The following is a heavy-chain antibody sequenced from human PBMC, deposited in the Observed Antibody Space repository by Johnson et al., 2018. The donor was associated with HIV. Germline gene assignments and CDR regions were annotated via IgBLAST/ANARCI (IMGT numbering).Heavy chain of an antibody. D-gene: IGHD1-1*01. Sequence: VQLVESGGGVVQPGRSLRLSCAASGFTFSNFWMAWVRQPPGKGLEWVATIKTDGSEKYYVDSVKGRFTMSRDNAKNSLYLQMNSLRADDTALYYCVIHGDWNFDIWGQGTVVTVSS. CDR3: VIHGDWNFDI. CDR1: GFTFSNFW. V-gene: IGHV3-7*05. CDR2: IKTDGSEK. J-gene: IGHJ3*02.